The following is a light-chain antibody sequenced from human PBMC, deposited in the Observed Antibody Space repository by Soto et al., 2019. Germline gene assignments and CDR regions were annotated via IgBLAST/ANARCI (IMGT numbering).Light chain of an antibody. CDR3: QQYNSYPWT. CDR1: QSLTSY. V-gene: IGKV3-15*01. Sequence: EIVLTQSPATLSLAPGERATLSCRASQSLTSYLAWYQQKPDQAPRLLIYGISTRATDIPARFSGSGSGTEFTLTISSLQPDDFATYYCQQYNSYPWTFGQGTKVDI. CDR2: GIS. J-gene: IGKJ1*01.